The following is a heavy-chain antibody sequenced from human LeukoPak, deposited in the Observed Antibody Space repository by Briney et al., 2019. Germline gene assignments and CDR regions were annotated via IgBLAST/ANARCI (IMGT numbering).Heavy chain of an antibody. CDR1: GFAFSAHA. D-gene: IGHD6-19*01. Sequence: GASLRLSCAASGFAFSAHAMSWVRQAPGKGLEWASAISGSISGSGGSTYYADSVKGRFTISRDNSKNTLFLQLNSLRAEDTAVYYCAKEGIAVASFDYWGQGTLVTVSS. J-gene: IGHJ4*02. V-gene: IGHV3-23*01. CDR2: ISGSISGSGGST. CDR3: AKEGIAVASFDY.